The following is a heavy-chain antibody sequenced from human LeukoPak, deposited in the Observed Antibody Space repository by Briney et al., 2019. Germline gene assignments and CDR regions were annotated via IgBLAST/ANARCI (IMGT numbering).Heavy chain of an antibody. CDR1: GFTFSSYW. J-gene: IGHJ4*02. D-gene: IGHD2-21*01. Sequence: GGSLRLSCAASGFTFSSYWMSWVRQAPGKGLEWVANMKYDGSEIYYVDSVKGRFTISRDNAMNSLFLRMNSLRAEDTAVYYCARRGGYSLFDYWGQGTLVTVSS. V-gene: IGHV3-7*01. CDR2: MKYDGSEI. CDR3: ARRGGYSLFDY.